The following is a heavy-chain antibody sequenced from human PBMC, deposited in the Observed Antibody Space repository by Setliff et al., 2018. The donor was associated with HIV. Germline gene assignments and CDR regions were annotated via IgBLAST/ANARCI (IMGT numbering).Heavy chain of an antibody. J-gene: IGHJ3*02. V-gene: IGHV1-2*02. CDR2: INSASGGT. Sequence: GGSVKVSCKASGYTFTDNYIHWVRQAPGQGLEWMAWINSASGGTNYAQNFQGRVTVTRDTPINTVYLEVNGLKSDDTAVYYCARDYIHVFDIWGQGTMVTVSS. CDR3: ARDYIHVFDI. CDR1: GYTFTDNY.